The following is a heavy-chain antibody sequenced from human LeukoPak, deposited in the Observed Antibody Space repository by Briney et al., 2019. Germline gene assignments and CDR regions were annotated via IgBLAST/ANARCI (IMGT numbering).Heavy chain of an antibody. CDR2: IKSKTDGGTT. CDR1: GFTFADAW. Sequence: GRSLRLSCAASGFTFADAWMNWVRQAPGKGLEWVGRIKSKTDGGTTDYAAPVKGRFSISRDDPKNTLYLQMNSLKTEDTAVYYCTTIAPYDFWSGYDYWGQGTLVTVSS. D-gene: IGHD3-3*01. J-gene: IGHJ4*02. V-gene: IGHV3-15*07. CDR3: TTIAPYDFWSGYDY.